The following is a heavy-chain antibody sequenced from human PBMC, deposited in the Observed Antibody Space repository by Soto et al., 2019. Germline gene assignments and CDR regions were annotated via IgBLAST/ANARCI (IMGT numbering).Heavy chain of an antibody. J-gene: IGHJ4*02. Sequence: EVQLVESGGGLVKPGGCLRLSCAASGFTFTNAWMSWVRQAPGKGLEWVGRIKSKSYDGATDYAAPVKGRFTISRDXXSXAXXLKMNSLKHEDTAVYDCITDPVPMHRGVIMYQSDHWGQGTLVTVSS. D-gene: IGHD3-10*01. V-gene: IGHV3-15*01. CDR3: ITDPVPMHRGVIMYQSDH. CDR1: GFTFTNAW. CDR2: IKSKSYDGAT.